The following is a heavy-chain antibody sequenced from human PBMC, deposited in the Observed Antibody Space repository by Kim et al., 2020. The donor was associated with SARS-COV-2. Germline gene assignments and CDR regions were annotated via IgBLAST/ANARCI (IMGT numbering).Heavy chain of an antibody. J-gene: IGHJ6*02. CDR3: AKDGAQWRIAAAGYYYGMDV. CDR1: GFTFSSYA. Sequence: GGSLRLSCAASGFTFSSYAMSWVRQAPGKGLEWVSAISGSGGSTYYADSVKGRFTISRDNSKNTLYLQMNSLRAEDTAVYYCAKDGAQWRIAAAGYYYGMDVWGQGTTVTVSS. V-gene: IGHV3-23*01. CDR2: ISGSGGST. D-gene: IGHD6-13*01.